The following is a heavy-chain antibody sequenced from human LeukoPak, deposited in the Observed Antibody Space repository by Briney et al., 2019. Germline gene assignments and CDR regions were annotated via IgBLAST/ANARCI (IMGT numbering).Heavy chain of an antibody. J-gene: IGHJ4*02. V-gene: IGHV3-74*01. Sequence: GGSLRLSCAASGFTFSSYWMHWVRQAPGKGLVWVSRINIDGSSTSYADSVKGRFTISRDNAKNTLYLQMNSLRAEDTAVYYCARVRYCSTTGCYSYFDYWGQGTLVTVSS. CDR1: GFTFSSYW. CDR3: ARVRYCSTTGCYSYFDY. D-gene: IGHD2-2*02. CDR2: INIDGSST.